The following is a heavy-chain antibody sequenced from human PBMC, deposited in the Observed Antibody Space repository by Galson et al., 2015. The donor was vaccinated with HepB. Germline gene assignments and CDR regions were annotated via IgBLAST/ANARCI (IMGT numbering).Heavy chain of an antibody. CDR2: ISWDGGST. J-gene: IGHJ3*02. Sequence: SLRLSCAASGFTFDDYTMHWVRQAPGKGLEWVSLISWDGGSTYYADSVKGRFTISRDNSKNSLYLQMNSLRTEDTALYYCAKAGSSGWYGADAFDIWGQGTMVTVSS. CDR1: GFTFDDYT. CDR3: AKAGSSGWYGADAFDI. D-gene: IGHD6-19*01. V-gene: IGHV3-43*01.